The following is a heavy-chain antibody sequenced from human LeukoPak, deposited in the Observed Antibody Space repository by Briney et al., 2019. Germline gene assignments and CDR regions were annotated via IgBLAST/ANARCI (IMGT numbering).Heavy chain of an antibody. D-gene: IGHD6-13*01. V-gene: IGHV3-23*01. Sequence: GGSLRLSCAASGFTFSSYAMSWVRQAPGKGLEWVSAISGSGGSTYYADSVKGRFTISRDNSKNTLYPQMNSLRAEDTAVYYCAKDRDSSSWFRKNTPLDYWGQGTLVTVSS. CDR3: AKDRDSSSWFRKNTPLDY. CDR1: GFTFSSYA. J-gene: IGHJ4*02. CDR2: ISGSGGST.